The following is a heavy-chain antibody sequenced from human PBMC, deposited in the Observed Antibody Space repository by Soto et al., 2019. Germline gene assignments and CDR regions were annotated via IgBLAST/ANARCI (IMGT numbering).Heavy chain of an antibody. J-gene: IGHJ3*02. CDR1: GYTFTSYG. CDR2: ISAYNGNT. V-gene: IGHV1-18*01. Sequence: GXXVXVSCKASGYTFTSYGRSWVRQAPGQGLEWMGWISAYNGNTNYAQKLQGRVTMTTDTSTSTAYMELRSLRSDDTAVYYCARPHSSGYYSGAFDIWGQGTIVTVSS. CDR3: ARPHSSGYYSGAFDI. D-gene: IGHD3-22*01.